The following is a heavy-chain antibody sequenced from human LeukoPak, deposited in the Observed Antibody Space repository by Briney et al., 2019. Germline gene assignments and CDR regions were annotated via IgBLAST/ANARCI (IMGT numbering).Heavy chain of an antibody. Sequence: ASVKVSCKSSGYIFPNYGISWVRQAPGQGPEWLGWISAYNGNANYAQKLQGRVALTTDSATTTAYMELRSLRSEDTAIYYCSRAGGVAVAGDYWGQGTLVSVSS. J-gene: IGHJ4*02. CDR2: ISAYNGNA. CDR3: SRAGGVAVAGDY. V-gene: IGHV1-18*01. D-gene: IGHD3-16*01. CDR1: GYIFPNYG.